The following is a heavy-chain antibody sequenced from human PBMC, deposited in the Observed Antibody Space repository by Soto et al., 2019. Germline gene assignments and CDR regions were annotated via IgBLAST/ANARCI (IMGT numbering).Heavy chain of an antibody. Sequence: PGTRGDTSTGSGGLLSGYCWSVIRLPRGKALHWSGEINHSGSTNYNPSLKSRATISLDTSKNQFSLKLSSVTAADTAVYDCERGPGENYYGSGRYLYYDGMEVWGKGSTVT. CDR1: GGLLSGYC. D-gene: IGHD3-10*01. J-gene: IGHJ6*04. V-gene: IGHV4-34*01. CDR2: INHSGST. CDR3: ERGPGENYYGSGRYLYYDGMEV.